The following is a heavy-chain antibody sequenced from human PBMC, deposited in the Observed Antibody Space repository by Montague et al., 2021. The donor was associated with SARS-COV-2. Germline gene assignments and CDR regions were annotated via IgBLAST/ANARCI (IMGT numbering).Heavy chain of an antibody. D-gene: IGHD3-3*01. V-gene: IGHV3-48*03. CDR3: ARVYNFWSGYYDY. Sequence: FLRLSCAASGFTFSSYEMNWVRQAPGKGLEWVSYISSSGSTIYYXDSVKGRFTISRDSAKNSLYLQMNSLRAEDTAVYYCARVYNFWSGYYDYWGQGTLVTVSS. CDR2: ISSSGSTI. J-gene: IGHJ4*02. CDR1: GFTFSSYE.